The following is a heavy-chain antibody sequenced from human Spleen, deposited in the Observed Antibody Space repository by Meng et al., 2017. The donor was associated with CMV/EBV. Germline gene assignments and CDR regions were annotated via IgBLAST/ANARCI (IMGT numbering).Heavy chain of an antibody. J-gene: IGHJ5*02. CDR1: GGSFSGYY. V-gene: IGHV4-34*09. CDR2: INHSGST. CDR3: ARETAAVSYNWFDP. D-gene: IGHD6-13*01. Sequence: VRLRGAGPGLVKPSQTLSLTCAVYGGSFSGYYWSWIRQPPGKGLEWIGEINHSGSTNYNPSLKSRVTISVDTSKNQFSLKLSSVTAADTAVYYCARETAAVSYNWFDPWGQGTLVTVSS.